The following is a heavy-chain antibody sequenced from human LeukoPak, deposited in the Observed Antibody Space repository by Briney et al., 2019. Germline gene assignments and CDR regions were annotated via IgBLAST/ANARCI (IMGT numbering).Heavy chain of an antibody. J-gene: IGHJ4*02. Sequence: SETLSLTCAVSGGSISSDNWWIWVRQPPGKGLEWIGEIHHSGRANYNPSLKSRVNMSVDKSKNQFSLSLSSVTAADTAVYHCARGLYGSDSYWGQGNLVTVSS. CDR3: ARGLYGSDSY. CDR1: GGSISSDNW. V-gene: IGHV4-4*02. D-gene: IGHD6-19*01. CDR2: IHHSGRA.